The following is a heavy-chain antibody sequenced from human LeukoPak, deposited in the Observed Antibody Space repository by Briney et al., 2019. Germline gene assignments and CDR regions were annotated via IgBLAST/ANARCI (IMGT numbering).Heavy chain of an antibody. D-gene: IGHD4-17*01. V-gene: IGHV3-30*02. CDR2: IRYEGSNK. Sequence: GGSLRLSCAASGFTFSSYGMRWVPQATDKGLEWVAFIRYEGSNKYYADSVKGRFTISRDNSKNTLYLQMNSLRAEDTAVYYCAKDDYGDYGLYDYWGQGTLVTVSS. CDR3: AKDDYGDYGLYDY. J-gene: IGHJ4*02. CDR1: GFTFSSYG.